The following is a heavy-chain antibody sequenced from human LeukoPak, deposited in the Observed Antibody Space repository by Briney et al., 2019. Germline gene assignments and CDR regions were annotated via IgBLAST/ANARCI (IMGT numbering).Heavy chain of an antibody. CDR2: IWYDGSNK. CDR1: GFTFSSYG. CDR3: AKRPKRNYYYHYAMDV. Sequence: GGSLRLSCAASGFTFSSYGMHWVRQAPGKGLEWVAVIWYDGSNKYYADSVKGRFTISRDNSKNTLYLQMNSLRAEDTAVYYCAKRPKRNYYYHYAMDVWGQGTTVTVSS. V-gene: IGHV3-33*06. J-gene: IGHJ6*02.